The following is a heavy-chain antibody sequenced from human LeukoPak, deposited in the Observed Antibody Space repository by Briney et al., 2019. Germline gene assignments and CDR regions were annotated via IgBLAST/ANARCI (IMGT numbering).Heavy chain of an antibody. CDR3: ARDRYSGSYYLAFDY. J-gene: IGHJ4*02. V-gene: IGHV4-4*07. CDR2: IYTSGST. Sequence: SETLSLTCTVSGGSISSYYWSWIRQPAGKGLEWIGRIYTSGSTNYNPSLKSRVTISVDTSKNQFSLKLSSVTAADTAVYYCARDRYSGSYYLAFDYWGQGTLVTVSS. CDR1: GGSISSYY. D-gene: IGHD1-26*01.